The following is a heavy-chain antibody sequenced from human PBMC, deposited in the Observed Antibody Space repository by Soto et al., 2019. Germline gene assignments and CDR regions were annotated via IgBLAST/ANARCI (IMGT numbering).Heavy chain of an antibody. CDR3: AKEVGGAVAGPNWVVN. J-gene: IGHJ4*02. CDR1: GFTFSAYA. D-gene: IGHD6-19*01. V-gene: IGHV3-23*01. Sequence: EVQLLESGGGLVQPGGSLRLSCAASGFTFSAYAMSWVRQAAGKGLEWVAAINGGGDKTYYIDSVKGRFTVSRDTSKNTLYLQLNNLRADDTAVYYCAKEVGGAVAGPNWVVNWGQGTLVTVSS. CDR2: INGGGDKT.